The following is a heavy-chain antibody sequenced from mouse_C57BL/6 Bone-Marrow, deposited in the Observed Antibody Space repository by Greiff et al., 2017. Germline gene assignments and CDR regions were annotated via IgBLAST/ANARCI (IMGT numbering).Heavy chain of an antibody. CDR3: ARCHYYYYYAMDY. CDR1: GYTFTSYW. J-gene: IGHJ4*01. V-gene: IGHV1-64*01. CDR2: IHPNSGST. Sequence: VQLQQPGAELVKPGASVKLSCKASGYTFTSYWMHWVKQRPGQGLEWIGMIHPNSGSTNYNEKFKSKATLTVDKSSSTAYMQLSSLTSEDSAVYYCARCHYYYYYAMDYWGQGTSVTVSS. D-gene: IGHD1-1*01.